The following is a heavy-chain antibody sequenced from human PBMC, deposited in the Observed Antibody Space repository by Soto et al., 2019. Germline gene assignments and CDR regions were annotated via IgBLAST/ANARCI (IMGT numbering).Heavy chain of an antibody. CDR3: ASHPEYSSSAFDY. V-gene: IGHV1-69*13. Sequence: SVKVSCKASGVTFSSYAISWVRQAPGQGLEWMGGIIPIFGTANYAQKFQGRVTITADESTSTAYMELSSLRSEDTAVYYCASHPEYSSSAFDYWGQGTLVTVSS. J-gene: IGHJ4*02. CDR1: GVTFSSYA. D-gene: IGHD6-6*01. CDR2: IIPIFGTA.